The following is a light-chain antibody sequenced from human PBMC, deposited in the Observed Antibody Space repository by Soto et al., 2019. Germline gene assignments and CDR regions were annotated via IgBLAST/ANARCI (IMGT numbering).Light chain of an antibody. CDR1: QSVSSN. V-gene: IGKV3-15*01. Sequence: TLSVSPGERATLSCRASQSVSSNLAWYQQKPGQAPRLLIYGAFTRATGIPARFSGSGSGTEFTLTISSLQSEDFAVYYCQQYNNWPLWTFGQGTKVDIK. CDR3: QQYNNWPLWT. CDR2: GAF. J-gene: IGKJ1*01.